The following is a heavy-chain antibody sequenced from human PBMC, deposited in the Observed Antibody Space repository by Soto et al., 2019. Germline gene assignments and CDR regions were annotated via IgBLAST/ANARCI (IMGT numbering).Heavy chain of an antibody. V-gene: IGHV3-23*01. Sequence: LRLSCAASGFAFSSHPMSWVRQTPERGLEWVSGISDGGDLTYNADSVKGRFTISRDNSKNTLFLQMNSLRVEDTGIYYCARRAFGSSRSFDIWGQGTMVTVSS. CDR2: ISDGGDLT. CDR1: GFAFSSHP. D-gene: IGHD6-6*01. CDR3: ARRAFGSSRSFDI. J-gene: IGHJ3*02.